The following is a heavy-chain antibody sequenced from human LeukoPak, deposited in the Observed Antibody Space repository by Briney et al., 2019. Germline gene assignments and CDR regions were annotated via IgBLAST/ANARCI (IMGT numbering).Heavy chain of an antibody. V-gene: IGHV3-48*03. CDR3: AGSADVYSSSWSSYYYHGLDV. D-gene: IGHD2-2*01. Sequence: GGSLRLSCVASGFTFNYYEMNWVRQAPGKGLEWVSHITRSGAVKYYTDSVKGRFTISRDNAKNSVFLQMGSLRAEDTAVYYCAGSADVYSSSWSSYYYHGLDVWGQGTTVTVSS. CDR1: GFTFNYYE. CDR2: ITRSGAVK. J-gene: IGHJ6*02.